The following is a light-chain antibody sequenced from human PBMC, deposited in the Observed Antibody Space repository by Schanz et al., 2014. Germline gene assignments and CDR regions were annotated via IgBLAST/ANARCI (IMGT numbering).Light chain of an antibody. J-gene: IGLJ2*01. CDR3: CSYAGSSTPVV. CDR1: SSDVGGYNF. Sequence: QSALTQPPSASGSPGQSVTISCTGTSSDVGGYNFVSWYQQHPGKAPKLMIYEVTKRPSGVPDRFSGSKSGNTASLTVSGLQAEDEADYYCCSYAGSSTPVVFGGGTKLTVL. CDR2: EVT. V-gene: IGLV2-8*01.